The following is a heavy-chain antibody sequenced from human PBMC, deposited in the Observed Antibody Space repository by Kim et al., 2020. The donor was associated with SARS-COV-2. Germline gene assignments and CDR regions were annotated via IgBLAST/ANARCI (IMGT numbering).Heavy chain of an antibody. CDR2: ISIGSATI. J-gene: IGHJ4*02. V-gene: IGHV3-48*02. CDR1: GFIFSTYS. CDR3: ARHRHYGWGTYYPPQHFLDH. D-gene: IGHD3-10*01. Sequence: GGSLRLSCAASGFIFSTYSMFWVRQAPGKGLEWVSYISIGSATIYYADSVKGRFTISRDDAKSSLFLQLNSLRDEDTAVYYCARHRHYGWGTYYPPQHFLDHWGQGTVVTVPS.